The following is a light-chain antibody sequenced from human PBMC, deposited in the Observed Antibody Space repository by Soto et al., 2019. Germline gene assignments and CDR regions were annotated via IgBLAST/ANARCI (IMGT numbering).Light chain of an antibody. J-gene: IGKJ4*01. Sequence: ETVLTQSPATLSLSPGERATLSCRASQSIRNFLAWYQQKPGQAPRLLIYDTSNRATGIPARFSGSGSGTDFTLTISSLEPEDCAVYYCQQRSSGLTCGGGTKVEIK. V-gene: IGKV3-11*01. CDR3: QQRSSGLT. CDR1: QSIRNF. CDR2: DTS.